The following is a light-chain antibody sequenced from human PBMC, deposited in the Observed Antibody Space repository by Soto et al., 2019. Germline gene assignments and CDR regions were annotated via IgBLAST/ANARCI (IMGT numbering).Light chain of an antibody. CDR1: QAIGND. Sequence: AIQMTQSPSSLSASVGDTVSITCRASQAIGNDLGWYQQKPGKAPKLLIYSSSSLQSGVSSRFSGSGSGREFALTISSLQPEDFATYYCLQVFNFPRAFGQGTKVDIK. J-gene: IGKJ1*01. CDR2: SSS. CDR3: LQVFNFPRA. V-gene: IGKV1-6*02.